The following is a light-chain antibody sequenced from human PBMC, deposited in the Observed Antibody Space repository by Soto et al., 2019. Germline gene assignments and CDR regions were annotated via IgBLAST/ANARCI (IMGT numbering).Light chain of an antibody. J-gene: IGLJ2*01. CDR1: SSDVGGYNY. CDR3: SSYTSSSTPVV. Sequence: QSVLTQPASVSGFPGQSSTISCTGTSSDVGGYNYVSWYQQHPGKAPKLMIYDVSNRPSGVSNRFSGSKSGNTASLTISGLQAEDEADYYCSSYTSSSTPVVFGGGPKVTVL. V-gene: IGLV2-14*01. CDR2: DVS.